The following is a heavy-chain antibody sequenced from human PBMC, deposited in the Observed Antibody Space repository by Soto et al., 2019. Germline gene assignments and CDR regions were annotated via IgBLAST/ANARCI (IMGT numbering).Heavy chain of an antibody. CDR1: GFTFSTFG. CDR3: AKERPRYCSGGSCPFDY. Sequence: VQLVESGGGVVQPGRSLRLSCTASGFTFSTFGMHWVRQAPGQGLEWVAVISYAGRKKYYADSVRGRFTISTDNSKDTLYRQMDRIRPDDTSVYYCAKERPRYCSGGSCPFDYWGQGTLVTVFS. D-gene: IGHD2-15*01. J-gene: IGHJ4*02. V-gene: IGHV3-30*18. CDR2: ISYAGRKK.